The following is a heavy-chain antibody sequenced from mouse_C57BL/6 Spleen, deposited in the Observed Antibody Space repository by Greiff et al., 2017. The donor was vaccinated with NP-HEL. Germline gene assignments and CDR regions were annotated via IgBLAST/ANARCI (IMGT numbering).Heavy chain of an antibody. Sequence: VQLQQSGPELVKPGASVKISCKASGYSFTDYNMNWVKQSNGKSLEWIGVINPNYGTTSYNQKFKGKATLTVDQSSSTAYMQLNSLTSEDSAVYYCAKTAQATSYYYAMDYWGQGTSVTVSS. CDR3: AKTAQATSYYYAMDY. D-gene: IGHD3-2*02. CDR1: GYSFTDYN. V-gene: IGHV1-39*01. J-gene: IGHJ4*01. CDR2: INPNYGTT.